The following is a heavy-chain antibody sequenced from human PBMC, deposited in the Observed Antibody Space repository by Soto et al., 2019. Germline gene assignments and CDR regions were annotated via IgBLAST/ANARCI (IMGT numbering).Heavy chain of an antibody. J-gene: IGHJ4*02. CDR3: AREGHYDYVWGSYRPYYFDY. Sequence: GASVKVSCKASGYTFTSYGISWVRQAPGQGLEWMGWISAYNGNTNYAQKLQGRVTMTTDTSTSTAYMELRSLRSDDTAVYYCAREGHYDYVWGSYRPYYFDYWGQGTLVTVSS. CDR2: ISAYNGNT. D-gene: IGHD3-16*02. CDR1: GYTFTSYG. V-gene: IGHV1-18*01.